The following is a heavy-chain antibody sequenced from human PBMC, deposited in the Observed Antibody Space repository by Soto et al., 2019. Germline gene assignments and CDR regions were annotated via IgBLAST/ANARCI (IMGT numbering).Heavy chain of an antibody. D-gene: IGHD5-12*01. Sequence: GGPLTLSCPSSGIIYSSYPMIIIRQAPGKGLEWVSGISGSGGSTYYADSVKGRFTISRDNSKNTVYLQMNSLRAEDTAVYYCTRGEGYSGYDPFDYWAQGTLVTVSS. V-gene: IGHV3-23*01. J-gene: IGHJ4*02. CDR3: TRGEGYSGYDPFDY. CDR2: ISGSGGST. CDR1: GIIYSSYP.